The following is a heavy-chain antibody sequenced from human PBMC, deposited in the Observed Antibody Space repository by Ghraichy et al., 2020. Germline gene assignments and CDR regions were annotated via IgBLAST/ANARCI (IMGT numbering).Heavy chain of an antibody. Sequence: GGSLRLSCASSDVDFRFYNMHWVRQAPGKGLECVAMISFDGSNEYYADSVKGRFTISRDNSKNTLYLQMNSLRAEDAAVYFCAAGFRESPYWGQGTLVTVSS. D-gene: IGHD3-10*01. CDR1: DVDFRFYN. CDR2: ISFDGSNE. V-gene: IGHV3-30*03. J-gene: IGHJ4*02. CDR3: AAGFRESPY.